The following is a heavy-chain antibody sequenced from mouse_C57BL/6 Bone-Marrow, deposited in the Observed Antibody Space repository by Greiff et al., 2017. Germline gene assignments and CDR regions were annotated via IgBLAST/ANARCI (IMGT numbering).Heavy chain of an antibody. J-gene: IGHJ3*01. Sequence: VQLQQSGAELARPGASVKLSCKASGYTFTSYGISWVKQRTGQGLEWIGESYPRSGNTYYNEKFKGKATLTADKSSSTAYMELRSLTSEDSAVYFCARTGWFAYWGQGTLVTVSA. CDR1: GYTFTSYG. CDR2: SYPRSGNT. V-gene: IGHV1-81*01. CDR3: ARTGWFAY.